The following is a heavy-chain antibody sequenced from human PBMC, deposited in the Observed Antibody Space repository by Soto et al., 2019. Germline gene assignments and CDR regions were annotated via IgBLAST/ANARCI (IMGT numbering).Heavy chain of an antibody. CDR2: INSGKGNT. J-gene: IGHJ4*02. V-gene: IGHV1-3*04. CDR3: ARAGDDCSAANCYVIDY. Sequence: ASVKVSCKASGYTFTRYAMHWVRKAPGQRLEWMGWINSGKGNTKYSEKFQGRVTITSDTSASTAYMDLSSLRPEDTAMYYCARAGDDCSAANCYVIDYWGQGTLVTVSS. CDR1: GYTFTRYA. D-gene: IGHD2-2*01.